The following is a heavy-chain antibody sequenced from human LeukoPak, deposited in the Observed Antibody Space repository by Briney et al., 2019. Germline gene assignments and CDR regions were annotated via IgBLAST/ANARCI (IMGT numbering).Heavy chain of an antibody. CDR3: AKDGDTANFDY. Sequence: PGGSLRLSCAASGFTFSSYSMNWVRQAPGKGLEWVAVISYDGSNKYYADSVKGRFTISRDNSKNTLYLQMNSLRAEDTAVYYCAKDGDTANFDYWGQGTLVTVSS. J-gene: IGHJ4*02. V-gene: IGHV3-30*18. CDR2: ISYDGSNK. CDR1: GFTFSSYS. D-gene: IGHD3-3*01.